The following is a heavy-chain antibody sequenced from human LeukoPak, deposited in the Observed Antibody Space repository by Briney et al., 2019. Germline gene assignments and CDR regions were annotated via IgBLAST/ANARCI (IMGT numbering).Heavy chain of an antibody. Sequence: GGSLRLSCAASGFTVSSNYMSWVRQAPGKGLEWVSVIYSGGHTYYADSVKGRFTISRDNSKNTLYLQMNSLRAEDTAVYYCARDGDYGDPPFDYWGQGTLVTVSS. D-gene: IGHD4-17*01. V-gene: IGHV3-53*01. J-gene: IGHJ4*02. CDR2: IYSGGHT. CDR1: GFTVSSNY. CDR3: ARDGDYGDPPFDY.